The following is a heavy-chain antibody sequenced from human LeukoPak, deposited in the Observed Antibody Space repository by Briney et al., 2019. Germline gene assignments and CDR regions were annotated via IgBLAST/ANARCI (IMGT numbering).Heavy chain of an antibody. Sequence: SETLSLTCAVYGGSFSGYYWSWIRQPPGKGLEWIGEINHSGSTNYNPSLKSRVTISVDTSKNQFSLKLSSVTAADSAVYYCARGLRTDSGYDDGEDHWGQGTLVTVSS. CDR2: INHSGST. CDR3: ARGLRTDSGYDDGEDH. J-gene: IGHJ4*02. D-gene: IGHD5-12*01. CDR1: GGSFSGYY. V-gene: IGHV4-34*01.